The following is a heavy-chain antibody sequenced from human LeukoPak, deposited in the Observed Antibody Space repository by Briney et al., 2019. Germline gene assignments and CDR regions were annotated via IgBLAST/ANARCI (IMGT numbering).Heavy chain of an antibody. V-gene: IGHV1-18*01. CDR3: ARDSQYYDILTGYRLTDY. Sequence: ASVKVSCKASGYTFTSYGISWVRQAPGQGLEWMGWISAYNGNTNYAQKLQGRVTMTTDTSTSTAYMELRSLRSDDTAVYYCARDSQYYDILTGYRLTDYWGQGTLVTVSS. CDR1: GYTFTSYG. CDR2: ISAYNGNT. D-gene: IGHD3-9*01. J-gene: IGHJ4*02.